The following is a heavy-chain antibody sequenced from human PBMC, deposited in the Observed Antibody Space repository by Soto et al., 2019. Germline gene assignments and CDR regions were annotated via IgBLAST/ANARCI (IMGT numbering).Heavy chain of an antibody. Sequence: GGSLRLSCAASGFTFDDYAMHWVRQAPGKGLEWVSGISWNSGSIGYADSVKGRFTISRDNAKNSLYLQMNSLRAEDTALYYCAKDYDCSGGSCFGGMDYWGQGTLVTVSS. V-gene: IGHV3-9*01. CDR2: ISWNSGSI. CDR1: GFTFDDYA. D-gene: IGHD2-15*01. J-gene: IGHJ4*02. CDR3: AKDYDCSGGSCFGGMDY.